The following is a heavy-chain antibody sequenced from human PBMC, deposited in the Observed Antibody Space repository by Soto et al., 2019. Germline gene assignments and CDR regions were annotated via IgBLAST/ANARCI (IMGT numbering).Heavy chain of an antibody. Sequence: GASVKVSCKASGYTFTSYGISWVRQAPGQGLEWMGWISAYNGNTNYAQKLQGRVTMTRDTSISTAYMELSRLRSDDTAVYYCARDRAFYYDSSGYYRLYYYYGMDVWGQGTTVTVSS. CDR3: ARDRAFYYDSSGYYRLYYYYGMDV. D-gene: IGHD3-22*01. CDR1: GYTFTSYG. CDR2: ISAYNGNT. V-gene: IGHV1-18*01. J-gene: IGHJ6*02.